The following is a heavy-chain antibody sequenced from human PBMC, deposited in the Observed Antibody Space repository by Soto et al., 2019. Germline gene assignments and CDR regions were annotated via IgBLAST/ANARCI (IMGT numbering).Heavy chain of an antibody. J-gene: IGHJ6*02. CDR1: GGSISSNNHY. Sequence: PSETLSLTCNVSGGSISSNNHYWGWIRQPPGKGLEWIGSIYYSGSTYYNPSLKSRVTISVDTSKNQFSLKLSSVTAADTAVYYCAGQDHYYYYGMDVWGQGTTVTVSS. CDR3: AGQDHYYYYGMDV. V-gene: IGHV4-39*01. CDR2: IYYSGST.